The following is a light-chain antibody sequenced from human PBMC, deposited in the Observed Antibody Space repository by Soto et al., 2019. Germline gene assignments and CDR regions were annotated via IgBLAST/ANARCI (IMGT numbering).Light chain of an antibody. CDR2: KAS. J-gene: IGKJ4*01. CDR3: QQYNSYPLT. V-gene: IGKV1-5*03. CDR1: HSIISW. Sequence: DIQMTQSPSTLSASVGDRVTITCRASHSIISWLAWYQQKPGKAPNLLIYKASSLESGVPSRFSGSGSGTEFTLTISSLQPDDFATYYCQQYNSYPLTFGGGTKVEIK.